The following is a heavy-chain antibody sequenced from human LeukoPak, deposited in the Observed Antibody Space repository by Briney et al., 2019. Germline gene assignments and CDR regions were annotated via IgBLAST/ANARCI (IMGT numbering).Heavy chain of an antibody. V-gene: IGHV1-69*04. Sequence: SVKVSCKTSGGTSDYYAISWVRQRPGQGLEWLGRIIPIFGVTSYAQKFQGRVSITAANSTSTVYMEVTALRSEDTALYYCARMDYSYYYMDVWGKGTSVTVSS. D-gene: IGHD5-24*01. CDR3: ARMDYSYYYMDV. CDR1: GGTSDYYA. CDR2: IIPIFGVT. J-gene: IGHJ6*03.